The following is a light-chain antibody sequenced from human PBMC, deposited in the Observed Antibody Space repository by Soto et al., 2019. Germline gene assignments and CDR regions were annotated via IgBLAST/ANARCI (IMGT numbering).Light chain of an antibody. CDR1: QSVSSTY. Sequence: EIVLTQSPGTLSLSPVERATLSCRASQSVSSTYLAWYQHKPGQAPRLLIYGASSRATGIPDRFSGSGSGTDFTLIISRLEPEDFAVYYCQQYNNWPPTWTFGQGTKVDIK. V-gene: IGKV3-20*01. J-gene: IGKJ1*01. CDR2: GAS. CDR3: QQYNNWPPTWT.